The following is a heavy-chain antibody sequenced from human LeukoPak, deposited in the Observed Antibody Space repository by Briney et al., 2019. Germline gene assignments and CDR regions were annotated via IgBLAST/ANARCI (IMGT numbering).Heavy chain of an antibody. Sequence: ASVKVSCEASGYTFTSYGISWVRQAPGQGLEWMGRISAYNGNTNYAQKLQGRVTMTTDTSTSTAYMELRSLRSDDTAVYYCARGDGGYSYGYGGYYYYYMDVWGKGTTVTVSS. CDR3: ARGDGGYSYGYGGYYYYYMDV. J-gene: IGHJ6*03. CDR2: ISAYNGNT. V-gene: IGHV1-18*01. CDR1: GYTFTSYG. D-gene: IGHD5-18*01.